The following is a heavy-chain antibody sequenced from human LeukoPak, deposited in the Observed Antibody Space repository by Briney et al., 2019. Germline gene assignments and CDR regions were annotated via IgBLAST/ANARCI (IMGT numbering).Heavy chain of an antibody. CDR2: IYYSGST. CDR1: GGSISSGGYY. CDR3: ARTPRGYCSSTSCYVFDY. V-gene: IGHV4-31*03. J-gene: IGHJ4*02. Sequence: SETLSLTCTVTGGSISSGGYYWSWIRQHPGKGLESIGYIYYSGSTYYNPSLKSRVTISVDTSKNQFSLKLSSVTAADTAVYYCARTPRGYCSSTSCYVFDYWGQGTLVTVSS. D-gene: IGHD2-2*01.